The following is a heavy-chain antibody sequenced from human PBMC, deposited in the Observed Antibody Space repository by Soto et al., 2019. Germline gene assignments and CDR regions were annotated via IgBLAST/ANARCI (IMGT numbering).Heavy chain of an antibody. CDR1: GYTFTSYY. CDR2: INPSGGST. Sequence: SVKVSCKASGYTFTSYYMHWVRQAPGQGLEWMGIINPSGGSTSYAQKFQGRVTMTRDTSTSTVYMELSSLRSEDTAVYYCARGLSSGWYPDFMDVWGQGTTVTVSS. CDR3: ARGLSSGWYPDFMDV. J-gene: IGHJ6*02. V-gene: IGHV1-46*01. D-gene: IGHD6-19*01.